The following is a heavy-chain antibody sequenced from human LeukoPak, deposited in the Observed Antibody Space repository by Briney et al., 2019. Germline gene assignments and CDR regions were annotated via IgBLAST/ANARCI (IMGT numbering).Heavy chain of an antibody. J-gene: IGHJ5*02. Sequence: ASVKVSCKVSGYTLTELSMHWVRQAPGKGLEWMGGFDPEDGEIIYAQKFQGRVTMTEDTSTDTAYMELSSLRSEDTAVYYCATESYGSGGNWFDPWGQGTLVTVSS. D-gene: IGHD3-10*01. V-gene: IGHV1-24*01. CDR1: GYTLTELS. CDR2: FDPEDGEI. CDR3: ATESYGSGGNWFDP.